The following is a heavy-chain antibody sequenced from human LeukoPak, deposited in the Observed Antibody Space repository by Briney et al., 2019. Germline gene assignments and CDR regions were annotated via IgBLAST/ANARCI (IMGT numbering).Heavy chain of an antibody. CDR1: GFTFSNYW. CDR2: INSDGGST. CDR3: ATPDRGAFDI. J-gene: IGHJ3*02. D-gene: IGHD1-26*01. V-gene: IGHV3-74*01. Sequence: GGSLRLSCAASGFTFSNYWMNWVRQAPGKGLEWVSRINSDGGSTSYADSVKGRFTISRDNAKNTLYLQMNSLRGEDTAVYYCATPDRGAFDIWGQGTMVTVSS.